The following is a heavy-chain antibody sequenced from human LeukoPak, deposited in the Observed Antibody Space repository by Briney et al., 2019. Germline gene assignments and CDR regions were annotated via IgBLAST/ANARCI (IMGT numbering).Heavy chain of an antibody. Sequence: GGSLRLSCAASGFTVSSNYMSWVRQAPGKGLEWVSAIYTGGSTYYAGSVKGRFTISRDNSKNTLYLQMNSLRAEDTAVYYCARNLYYFDSSGYYYYWGQGTLVTVSS. CDR2: IYTGGST. CDR3: ARNLYYFDSSGYYYY. D-gene: IGHD3-22*01. J-gene: IGHJ4*02. V-gene: IGHV3-66*01. CDR1: GFTVSSNY.